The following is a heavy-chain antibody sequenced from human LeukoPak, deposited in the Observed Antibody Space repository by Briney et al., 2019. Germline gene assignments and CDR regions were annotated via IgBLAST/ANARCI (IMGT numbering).Heavy chain of an antibody. D-gene: IGHD3-16*02. Sequence: GGSLRLSCAASGFTFSSYAMSWVRQAPGKGLEWVSTISGSGDSTHYADSVKGRFTISRDNSKNTLYLQMNSLRAEDTAVYYCAKDLTFGGVIGYFDYWGQGTLVTVPS. CDR3: AKDLTFGGVIGYFDY. J-gene: IGHJ4*02. CDR2: ISGSGDST. V-gene: IGHV3-23*01. CDR1: GFTFSSYA.